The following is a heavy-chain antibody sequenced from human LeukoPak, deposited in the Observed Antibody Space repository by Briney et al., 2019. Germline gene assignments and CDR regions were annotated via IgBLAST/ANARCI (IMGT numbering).Heavy chain of an antibody. J-gene: IGHJ4*02. D-gene: IGHD3-10*01. CDR2: ISWNSGSI. V-gene: IGHV3-9*01. CDR3: AKSYSVRGVYYFDY. CDR1: GFTFDDYA. Sequence: GGSLRLSCAASGFTFDDYAMHWVRQAPGKGLEWVSGISWNSGSIGYADSVKGRFTISRDNAKNSLYLQMNSLRAEDTALYYCAKSYSVRGVYYFDYWGQGTLVTVSS.